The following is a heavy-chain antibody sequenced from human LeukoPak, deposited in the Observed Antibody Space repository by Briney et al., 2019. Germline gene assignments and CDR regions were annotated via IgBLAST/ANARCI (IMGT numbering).Heavy chain of an antibody. J-gene: IGHJ4*02. D-gene: IGHD3-3*01. Sequence: GGSLRLSCAASGFTFSSYAMSWVRQAPGKGLEWVSAISGSGGSTYYADPVKGRFTISRDNSKNTLYLQMNSLRAEDTAVYYCAKYGTIFGVNDYWGQGPLVTVSS. V-gene: IGHV3-23*01. CDR1: GFTFSSYA. CDR3: AKYGTIFGVNDY. CDR2: ISGSGGST.